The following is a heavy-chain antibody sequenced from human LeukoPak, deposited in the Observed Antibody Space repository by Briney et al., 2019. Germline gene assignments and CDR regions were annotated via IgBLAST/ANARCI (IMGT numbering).Heavy chain of an antibody. CDR1: GFTFSSYG. D-gene: IGHD1-20*01. CDR3: AKDTGRITITVPKDAFDI. V-gene: IGHV3-23*01. J-gene: IGHJ3*02. CDR2: IRGSGGTT. Sequence: PGRSLRLSCAASGFTFSSYGMHWVRQAPGKGLEWVSAIRGSGGTTYYADSVKGRFTISRDNSKNTLYLQMNSLRAEDTAVYYRAKDTGRITITVPKDAFDIWGQGTMVTVSS.